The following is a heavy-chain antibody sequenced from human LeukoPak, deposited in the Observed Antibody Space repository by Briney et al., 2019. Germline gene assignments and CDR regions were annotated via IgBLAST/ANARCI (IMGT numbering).Heavy chain of an antibody. CDR1: GFTFSSYS. CDR2: ISSSSSYI. J-gene: IGHJ4*02. CDR3: ARGSNGDYLPFDY. V-gene: IGHV3-21*01. Sequence: GGSLRLSCAASGFTFSSYSMNWVRQPPGKGLEWVSSISSSSSYIYYADSVKGRFTISRDNAKNSLYLQMNSLRAEDTAVYYCARGSNGDYLPFDYWGQGTLVTVSS. D-gene: IGHD4-17*01.